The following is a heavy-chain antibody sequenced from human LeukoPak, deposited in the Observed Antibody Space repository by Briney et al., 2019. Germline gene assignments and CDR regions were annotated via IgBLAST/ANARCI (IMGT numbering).Heavy chain of an antibody. V-gene: IGHV3-23*01. D-gene: IGHD2-15*01. J-gene: IGHJ4*02. Sequence: GGSLTLSCAASGFSVSNNYMAWVRQTPGKGLEWVAAISGDNPGTYHASSVRGRFTISRDNSKNTVHLQMNALRAEDAAIYYCAKASVGHCSGAFCYHFDSWGQGTLVTVSS. CDR3: AKASVGHCSGAFCYHFDS. CDR1: GFSVSNNY. CDR2: ISGDNPGT.